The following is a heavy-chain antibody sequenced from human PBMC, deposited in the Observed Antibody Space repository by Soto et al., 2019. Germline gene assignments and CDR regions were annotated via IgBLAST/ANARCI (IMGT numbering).Heavy chain of an antibody. CDR3: ARGGYCISTSCYVFDY. CDR2: IIPVFGTA. V-gene: IGHV1-69*13. D-gene: IGHD2-2*03. CDR1: GGTFSSYG. Sequence: SVKVSCKASGGTFSSYGISWVRQAPGHGLEWMGEIIPVFGTANYAQKFQGRVTITADASTSTSYMELSSLRSEDTAVYYCARGGYCISTSCYVFDYWGQGTLVTVSS. J-gene: IGHJ4*02.